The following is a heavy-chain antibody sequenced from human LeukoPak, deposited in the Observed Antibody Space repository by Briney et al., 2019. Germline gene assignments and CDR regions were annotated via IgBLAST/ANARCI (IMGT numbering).Heavy chain of an antibody. CDR2: INPKSGVA. Sequence: ASVKVSCKTSGYSFTAYYIQWVRRAPGQGLEWMGWINPKSGVAESAQRFQGRITLTRDTSINTAYMGLSSLRSDDTALYFCVRFSIGDFGAYVADYWGQGTLVTVSS. CDR3: VRFSIGDFGAYVADY. CDR1: GYSFTAYY. J-gene: IGHJ4*02. V-gene: IGHV1-2*02. D-gene: IGHD4-17*01.